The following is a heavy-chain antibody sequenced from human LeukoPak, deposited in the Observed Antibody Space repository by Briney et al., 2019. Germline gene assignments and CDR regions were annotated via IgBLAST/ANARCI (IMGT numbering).Heavy chain of an antibody. J-gene: IGHJ4*02. CDR3: ARYILWFGEYYFDY. CDR2: IYHSGST. V-gene: IGHV4-30-2*01. CDR1: GGSISSGGYY. D-gene: IGHD3-10*01. Sequence: SQTLSLTCTVSGGSISSGGYYWSWIRQPPGKGLEGIGYIYHSGSTYYNPSLKSRVTISVDRSKNQFSLKLSSVTAADTAVYYCARYILWFGEYYFDYWGQGTLVTVSS.